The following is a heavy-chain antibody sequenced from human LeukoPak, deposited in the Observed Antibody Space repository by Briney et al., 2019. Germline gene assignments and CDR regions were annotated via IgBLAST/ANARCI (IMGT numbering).Heavy chain of an antibody. Sequence: GGSLRLSCAASGFTFSSYSMNWVRQAPGKGLEWVSFISTSSSYIHNADSVKGRFTISRDNAENSLYLQINSPRVEDTAVHYCASLAGGYFFDHWGQGTLVTVSS. J-gene: IGHJ4*02. D-gene: IGHD1-26*01. CDR1: GFTFSSYS. CDR3: ASLAGGYFFDH. CDR2: ISTSSSYI. V-gene: IGHV3-21*01.